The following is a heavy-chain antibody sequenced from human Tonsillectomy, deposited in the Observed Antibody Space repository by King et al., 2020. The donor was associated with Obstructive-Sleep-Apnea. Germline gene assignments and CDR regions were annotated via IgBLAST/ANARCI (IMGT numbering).Heavy chain of an antibody. CDR1: GYTFTSYG. V-gene: IGHV1-3*01. CDR2: INAGNVNT. Sequence: VQLVQSGAEVKKPGASVRVSCKASGYTFTSYGLHWVRQAPGQRLEWMGWINAGNVNTKYSQKFQGRVTITWDTSASTAYMELSSLRSEDTAVYYCASDGFGAVSYYPPDYWGQGTLVAVSS. J-gene: IGHJ4*02. CDR3: ASDGFGAVSYYPPDY. D-gene: IGHD3-10*01.